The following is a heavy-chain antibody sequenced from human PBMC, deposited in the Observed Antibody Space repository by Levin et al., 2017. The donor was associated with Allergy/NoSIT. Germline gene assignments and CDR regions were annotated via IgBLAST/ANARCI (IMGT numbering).Heavy chain of an antibody. D-gene: IGHD1-1*01. J-gene: IGHJ6*02. CDR2: ISSSGSTI. CDR3: ARAILPPIGGTTYYYYGMDV. Sequence: GGSLRLSCAASGFTFSDYYMSWIRQAPGKGLEWVSYISSSGSTIYYADSVKGRFTISRDNAKNSLYLQMNSLRAEDTAVYYCARAILPPIGGTTYYYYGMDVWGQGTTVTVSS. V-gene: IGHV3-11*01. CDR1: GFTFSDYY.